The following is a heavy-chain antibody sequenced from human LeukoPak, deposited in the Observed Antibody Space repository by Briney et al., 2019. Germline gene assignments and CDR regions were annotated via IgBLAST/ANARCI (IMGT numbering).Heavy chain of an antibody. CDR2: IYYSGST. V-gene: IGHV4-39*01. CDR3: ARLPSPDYDFWSGYFNNWFDP. CDR1: GGSISSSNYY. Sequence: SETLSLTCTVSGGSISSSNYYWGWIRQPPGKGLEWIGSIYYSGSTYYNPSLKSRVTISVDTSKNQFSLKLSSVTAADTAVYYCARLPSPDYDFWSGYFNNWFDPWGQGTLVTVSS. D-gene: IGHD3-3*01. J-gene: IGHJ5*02.